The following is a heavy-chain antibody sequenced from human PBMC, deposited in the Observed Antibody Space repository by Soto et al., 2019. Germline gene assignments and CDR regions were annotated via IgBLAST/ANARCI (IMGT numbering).Heavy chain of an antibody. CDR1: GGSFSGYY. J-gene: IGHJ4*02. CDR3: ARVGGSDYDFWSGYYTGRYFDY. D-gene: IGHD3-3*01. Sequence: QVQLQQWGAGLLKPSETLSLTCAVYGGSFSGYYWSWIRQPPGKGLEWIGEINHSGSTNYNPSLKSRDTISVDTSKNQFSLKLSSVTAADTAVYYCARVGGSDYDFWSGYYTGRYFDYWGQGTLVTVSS. CDR2: INHSGST. V-gene: IGHV4-34*01.